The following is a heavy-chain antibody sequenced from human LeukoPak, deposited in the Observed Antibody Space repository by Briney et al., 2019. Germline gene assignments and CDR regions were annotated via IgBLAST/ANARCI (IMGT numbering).Heavy chain of an antibody. V-gene: IGHV3-11*04. CDR3: ARDLRDMGDAFDI. J-gene: IGHJ3*02. Sequence: GGSLRLSCAASGFTFSDYYMSWIRQAPGKGLEWVSYTSGSTNIIYYADSVKGRFTISRDNAKNSVYLQMNSLRAEDTAVYYCARDLRDMGDAFDIWGQGTMVTVSS. CDR2: TSGSTNII. CDR1: GFTFSDYY. D-gene: IGHD2-15*01.